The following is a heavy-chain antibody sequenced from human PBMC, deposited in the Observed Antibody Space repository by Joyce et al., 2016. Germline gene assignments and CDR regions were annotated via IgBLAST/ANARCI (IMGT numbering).Heavy chain of an antibody. CDR3: AKVGGYGDYGFFDS. V-gene: IGHV1-69*18. CDR1: GDTLKNIC. CDR2: ILPAFASV. Sequence: QVQLVQSGAEVQKPGSSVKISCKASGDTLKNICISWVRQTPGQGLEWMGNILPAFASVKFAQKLQGRVSITADEAMSTAYMELTRLTSEDTAVYYCAKVGGYGDYGFFDSWGQGTLVTVSS. J-gene: IGHJ4*02. D-gene: IGHD4-17*01.